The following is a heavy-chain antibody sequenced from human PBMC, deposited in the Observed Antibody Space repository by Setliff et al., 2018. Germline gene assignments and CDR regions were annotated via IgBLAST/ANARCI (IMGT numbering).Heavy chain of an antibody. J-gene: IGHJ6*03. Sequence: ASVKVSCKASGYTFTSYAMHWVRQAPGQRLEWMGWINAGNGNTKYSQKFQGRVTITRDTSASTAYMELSSLRSEDTAVYYCARGRHPPWSGYPYYYMDVWGKGTTVTVSS. CDR2: INAGNGNT. D-gene: IGHD3-3*01. V-gene: IGHV1-3*01. CDR1: GYTFTSYA. CDR3: ARGRHPPWSGYPYYYMDV.